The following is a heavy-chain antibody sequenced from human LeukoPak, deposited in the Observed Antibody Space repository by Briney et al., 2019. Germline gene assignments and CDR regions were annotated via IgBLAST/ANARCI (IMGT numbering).Heavy chain of an antibody. CDR3: ARQGSSQALDY. CDR2: IYPGDSDT. Sequence: GESLKISCNSSGYIYTSYWIGWVRQMPGKGLEWMGIIYPGDSDTRYSPSFQGQVTISADKSISTAYLQWSSLKASDTAMYYCARQGSSQALDYWGQGTLVTVSS. CDR1: GYIYTSYW. V-gene: IGHV5-51*01. D-gene: IGHD6-6*01. J-gene: IGHJ4*02.